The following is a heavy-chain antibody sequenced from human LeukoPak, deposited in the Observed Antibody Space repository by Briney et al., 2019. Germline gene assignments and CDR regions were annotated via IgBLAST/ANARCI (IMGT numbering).Heavy chain of an antibody. D-gene: IGHD3-3*01. CDR3: ARGAEYYAIWRGYAGYSDY. V-gene: IGHV4-59*08. J-gene: IGHJ4*02. CDR2: IYYSGST. Sequence: SETLSLTCTVSGGSISNYYWSWIRQPPGKALEWIGYIYYSGSTNYNPSLKSRVTISVDTSKNQFSLKLSSVTAADTAVYFCARGAEYYAIWRGYAGYSDYWGQGISVTVSS. CDR1: GGSISNYY.